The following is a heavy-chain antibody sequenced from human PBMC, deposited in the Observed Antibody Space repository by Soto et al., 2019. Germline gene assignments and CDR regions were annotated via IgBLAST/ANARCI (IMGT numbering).Heavy chain of an antibody. D-gene: IGHD3-10*01. CDR3: SKAAGEYYPGSRVFAF. V-gene: IGHV3-23*01. Sequence: PAGSLSLSCAASGFTFSNYAMTWFRKTTGEGLEWVSVITNSGGDTLHADSVKGRFTISRDNSKNTLYLQMNSLRAEDTAIYYCSKAAGEYYPGSRVFAFWGQGTWVPV. J-gene: IGHJ4*02. CDR1: GFTFSNYA. CDR2: ITNSGGDT.